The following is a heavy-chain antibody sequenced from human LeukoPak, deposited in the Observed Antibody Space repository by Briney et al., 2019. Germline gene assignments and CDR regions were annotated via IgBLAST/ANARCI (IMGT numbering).Heavy chain of an antibody. Sequence: GESLKISCRGAGYTFTNYWIGWVRQMPGKGLEWMGLIYPRDSDNSYSPSFQGQFTTSADKSITTAFLLWSSWKDSDTAIYHGVRGAPSGSGNYLDFWGQGTLVTVFS. CDR1: GYTFTNYW. D-gene: IGHD3-10*01. J-gene: IGHJ4*02. CDR3: VRGAPSGSGNYLDF. CDR2: IYPRDSDN. V-gene: IGHV5-51*01.